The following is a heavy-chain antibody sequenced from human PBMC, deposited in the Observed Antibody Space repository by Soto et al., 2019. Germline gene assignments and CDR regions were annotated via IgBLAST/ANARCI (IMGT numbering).Heavy chain of an antibody. CDR3: ARGGSYGAFDI. D-gene: IGHD1-26*01. CDR2: IHYSGNT. Sequence: SETLSLTCTVSGGSISSYYWSWIRQPPGKGLEWIGYIHYSGNTNYNPSLKSRITISVDTSKNQLSLKLNSVTAADTAVYYCARGGSYGAFDIWGQGTMVT. V-gene: IGHV4-59*08. CDR1: GGSISSYY. J-gene: IGHJ3*02.